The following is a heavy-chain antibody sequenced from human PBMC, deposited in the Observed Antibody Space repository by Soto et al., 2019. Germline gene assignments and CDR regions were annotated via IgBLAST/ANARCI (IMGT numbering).Heavy chain of an antibody. D-gene: IGHD3-10*01. V-gene: IGHV4-34*01. J-gene: IGHJ3*02. CDR1: GGSFSGYY. CDR3: AREINYYGSGSYQPGAFDI. Sequence: QVQLQQWGAGLLKPSETLSLTCAVYGGSFSGYYWSWIRQPPGKGLEWIGEINHSGSTNYNPSLKNRVTISVDTSKNQFSLKLSSVTAADTAVYYCAREINYYGSGSYQPGAFDIWGQGTMVTVSS. CDR2: INHSGST.